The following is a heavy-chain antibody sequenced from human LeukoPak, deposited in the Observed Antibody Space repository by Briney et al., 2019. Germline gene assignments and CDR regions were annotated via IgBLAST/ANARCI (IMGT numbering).Heavy chain of an antibody. CDR3: ARHVPSGWYYYYYMDV. CDR1: GGSISSSSYY. D-gene: IGHD6-19*01. V-gene: IGHV4-39*01. J-gene: IGHJ6*03. Sequence: SETLSLTCTVSGGSISSSSYYWGWIRQPSGKGLEWIGSIYYSGSTYYNPSLKSRVTISVDTSKNQFSLKLSSVTAADTAVYYCARHVPSGWYYYYYMDVWGKGTTVTISS. CDR2: IYYSGST.